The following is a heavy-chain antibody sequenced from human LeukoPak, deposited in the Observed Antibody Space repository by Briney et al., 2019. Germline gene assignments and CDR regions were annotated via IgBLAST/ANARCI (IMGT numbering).Heavy chain of an antibody. D-gene: IGHD3-22*01. J-gene: IGHJ4*02. V-gene: IGHV1-2*02. CDR1: GYTFTGYY. CDR3: ASDVYYDSSGYYY. Sequence: ASVKVSCKASGYTFTGYYMHWVRQAPGQGLEWMVWINPNSGGTNYAQKFQGRVTMTRDTSISTAYMELSRLRSDDTAVYYCASDVYYDSSGYYYRGQGTLVTVSS. CDR2: INPNSGGT.